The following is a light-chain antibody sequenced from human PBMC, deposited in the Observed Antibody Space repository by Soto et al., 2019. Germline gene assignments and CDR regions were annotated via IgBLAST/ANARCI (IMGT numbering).Light chain of an antibody. Sequence: EIVLTQSPATLSLSPGERATLSCRASQSVSGYLAWYQQKPGQAPRLLMYDASNRATGIPARISGSGSGTDFTLTISSLDPEDFAVYYCQQRSNWPSTFGGGTKVEIK. CDR2: DAS. V-gene: IGKV3-11*01. J-gene: IGKJ4*01. CDR1: QSVSGY. CDR3: QQRSNWPST.